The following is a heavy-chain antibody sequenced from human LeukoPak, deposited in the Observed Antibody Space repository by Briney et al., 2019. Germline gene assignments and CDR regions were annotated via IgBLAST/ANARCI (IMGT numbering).Heavy chain of an antibody. Sequence: PGGSLRLSCAASGFTFSSYWMSWVRQAPGKGLEWVANIKQDGSEKYYVDSVKGRFTISRDNAKNSLYLQMNSLRAEDTAVYYCARDLYRIVVVPHYFDSWGQGTLVTVSS. CDR2: IKQDGSEK. CDR1: GFTFSSYW. CDR3: ARDLYRIVVVPHYFDS. J-gene: IGHJ4*02. V-gene: IGHV3-7*01. D-gene: IGHD3-22*01.